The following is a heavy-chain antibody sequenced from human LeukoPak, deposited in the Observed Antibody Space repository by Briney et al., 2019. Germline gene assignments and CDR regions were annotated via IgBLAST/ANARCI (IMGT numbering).Heavy chain of an antibody. CDR3: ATRTSDSREFDY. V-gene: IGHV4-61*02. CDR2: FLTSGST. J-gene: IGHJ4*02. Sequence: KPSETLSLTCRVSGASISSDYHLWSWIRQPAGKGLEWIGRFLTSGSTTYNPSLKSRVTISLDTSKNQFSLKLTSVAAADTAVYYCATRTSDSREFDYWGQGTLVTVSS. CDR1: GASISSDY. D-gene: IGHD1-7*01.